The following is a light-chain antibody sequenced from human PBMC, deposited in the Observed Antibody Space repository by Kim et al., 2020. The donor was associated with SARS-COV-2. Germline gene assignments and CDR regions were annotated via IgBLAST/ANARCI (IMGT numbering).Light chain of an antibody. Sequence: EIVMTQSPATLSVSPGERATLSCRASQSVSSNLAWYQQKPGQAPRLLIYGASTRATGIPARFSGSGSGTEFTLTISSLQSEDFAVYYCQQYNNWRLPVYTFGQGTKLEI. J-gene: IGKJ2*01. CDR1: QSVSSN. V-gene: IGKV3-15*01. CDR2: GAS. CDR3: QQYNNWRLPVYT.